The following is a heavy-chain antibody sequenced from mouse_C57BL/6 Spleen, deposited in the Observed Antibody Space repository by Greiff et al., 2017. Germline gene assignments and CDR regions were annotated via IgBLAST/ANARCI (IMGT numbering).Heavy chain of an antibody. V-gene: IGHV1-80*01. CDR3: ARRTNWAYYVDY. D-gene: IGHD4-1*01. CDR2: IYPGDGDT. J-gene: IGHJ2*01. Sequence: QVQLQQSGAELVKPGASVKISCKASGYAFSSYWMNWVKQRPGKGLEWIGQIYPGDGDTNYNGKFKGKATLTADKSSSTAYMQLSSLTSEDSEVDFCARRTNWAYYVDYWGQGTTLTVSS. CDR1: GYAFSSYW.